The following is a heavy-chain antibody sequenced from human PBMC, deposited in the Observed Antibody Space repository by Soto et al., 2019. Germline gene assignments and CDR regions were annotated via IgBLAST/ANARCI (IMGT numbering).Heavy chain of an antibody. Sequence: GGSLRLSCAASGFTFSSYAMSWVRQAPGKGLEWVSAISGSGGSTYYANSVKGRFTISRDNSKNTLYLQMNSLRAEDTAVYYCPKDPLGDYAFDIWGQGTMVTVSS. V-gene: IGHV3-23*01. J-gene: IGHJ3*02. CDR1: GFTFSSYA. D-gene: IGHD4-17*01. CDR2: ISGSGGST. CDR3: PKDPLGDYAFDI.